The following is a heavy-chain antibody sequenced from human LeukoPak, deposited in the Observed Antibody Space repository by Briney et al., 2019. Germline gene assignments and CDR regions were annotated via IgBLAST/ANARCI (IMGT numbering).Heavy chain of an antibody. CDR2: IYYSGST. D-gene: IGHD4-17*01. CDR1: GGPISNYY. Sequence: PSETLSLTCTVSGGPISNYYWSWMPQPPGKGLEEIGYIYYSGSTHYNPSLKSRVTISLDTSKTQFSQRLNSVTAADTAVYYCARAPNYGDPIDYWGQGTLVTVSS. V-gene: IGHV4-59*08. J-gene: IGHJ4*02. CDR3: ARAPNYGDPIDY.